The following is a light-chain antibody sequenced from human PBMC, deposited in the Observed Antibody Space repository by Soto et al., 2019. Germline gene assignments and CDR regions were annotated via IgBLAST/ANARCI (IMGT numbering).Light chain of an antibody. J-gene: IGLJ2*01. Sequence: QSVLTQPPSASGSPGQSVTISCTGTSSDVGGYYYVSWYQHHPGKAPKLIIYEVIKRPSGVPDRFSGSKSDNTASLTVSGLRAEAEADYYCTSYAGSNNVVFGGGTKLTVL. CDR1: SSDVGGYYY. CDR2: EVI. CDR3: TSYAGSNNVV. V-gene: IGLV2-8*01.